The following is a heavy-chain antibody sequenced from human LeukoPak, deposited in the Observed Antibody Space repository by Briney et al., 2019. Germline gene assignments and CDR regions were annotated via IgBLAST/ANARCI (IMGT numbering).Heavy chain of an antibody. V-gene: IGHV1-8*01. J-gene: IGHJ3*02. Sequence: ASVKVSCKASGYTFTSYDINWVRQATGQGLEWMGWMNPNSGNTGYAQKFQGRVTMTRNTSISTASMELSSLRSEDTAVYYCARSYHVGDAFDIWGQGTMVTVSS. D-gene: IGHD3-16*02. CDR2: MNPNSGNT. CDR3: ARSYHVGDAFDI. CDR1: GYTFTSYD.